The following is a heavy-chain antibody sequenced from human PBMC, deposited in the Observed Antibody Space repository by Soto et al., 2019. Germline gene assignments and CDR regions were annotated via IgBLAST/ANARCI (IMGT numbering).Heavy chain of an antibody. D-gene: IGHD6-19*01. CDR2: ISGSGGST. Sequence: GGSLRLSCAACGFTFSSYSISWVRQAPGKGLEWVSAISGSGGSTYYADSVKGRFTISRDNSKNTLYLQMNSLRAEDTAVYYCAKGAYRSGWYLDYSGQGTLVTVSS. J-gene: IGHJ4*02. CDR3: AKGAYRSGWYLDY. CDR1: GFTFSSYS. V-gene: IGHV3-23*01.